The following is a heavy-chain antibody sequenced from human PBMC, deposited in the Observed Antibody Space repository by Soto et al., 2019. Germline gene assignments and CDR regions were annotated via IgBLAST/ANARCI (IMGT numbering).Heavy chain of an antibody. CDR1: GYTFTSYY. CDR3: ARDLSIYGSGSYYSLYFDY. V-gene: IGHV1-46*01. D-gene: IGHD3-10*01. CDR2: INPSGGST. Sequence: GASLKVSCKASGYTFTSYYMHWVRQAPGQGLEWMGIINPSGGSTSYAQKFQGRVTMTRDTSTSTVYMELSSLRSEDTAVYYCARDLSIYGSGSYYSLYFDYWGQGTLVTVSS. J-gene: IGHJ4*02.